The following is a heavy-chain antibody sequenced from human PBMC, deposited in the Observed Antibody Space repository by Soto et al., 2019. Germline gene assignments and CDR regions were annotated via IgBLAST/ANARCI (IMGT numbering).Heavy chain of an antibody. V-gene: IGHV3-7*04. CDR3: ARAGGDIVVVPAAMSAFDI. CDR1: GFTFSSYW. J-gene: IGHJ3*02. CDR2: IKQDGSEK. D-gene: IGHD2-2*01. Sequence: GGSLRLSCAASGFTFSSYWMSWVRQAPGKGLEWVANIKQDGSEKYYVDSVKGRFTISRDNAKNSLYLQMNSLRAEDTAVYYCARAGGDIVVVPAAMSAFDIWGQGKMVTVSS.